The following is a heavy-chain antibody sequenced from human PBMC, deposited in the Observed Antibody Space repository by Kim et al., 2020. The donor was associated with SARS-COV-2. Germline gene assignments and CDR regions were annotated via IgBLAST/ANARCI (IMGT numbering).Heavy chain of an antibody. D-gene: IGHD6-19*01. CDR3: AKELGQWLVYPMYYYYGIDV. Sequence: GGSLRLSCAASGFTFRSYGMHWVRQAPGKGLEWVAVISYDGSNKYYADSVKGRFTISRDNSKNTLYLQMNSLRAEDTAVYYCAKELGQWLVYPMYYYYGIDVGRQGTTHTVS. CDR2: ISYDGSNK. CDR1: GFTFRSYG. J-gene: IGHJ6*02. V-gene: IGHV3-30*18.